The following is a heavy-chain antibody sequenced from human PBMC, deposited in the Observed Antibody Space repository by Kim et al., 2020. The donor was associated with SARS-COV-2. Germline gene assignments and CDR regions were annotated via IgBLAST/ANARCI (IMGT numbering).Heavy chain of an antibody. CDR2: IRQDGSET. CDR3: VRVPKGDYYGMDV. V-gene: IGHV3-7*03. Sequence: GGSLRLSCAASGFMFNSHWMSWVRQAPGKGLEWVANIRQDGSETPYVDSVKGRFTISRDNAKNSLFLQMNSLRAEDTAIYYCVRVPKGDYYGMDVWGQGTTVTVSS. CDR1: GFMFNSHW. J-gene: IGHJ6*02.